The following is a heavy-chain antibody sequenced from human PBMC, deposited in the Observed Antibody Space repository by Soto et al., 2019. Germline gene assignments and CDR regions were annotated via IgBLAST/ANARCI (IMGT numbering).Heavy chain of an antibody. CDR1: GGSISSGDYY. V-gene: IGHV4-30-4*08. J-gene: IGHJ4*02. D-gene: IGHD2-21*02. Sequence: SETLSLTCTVSGGSISSGDYYWSWIRQHPGKGLEWIGYIYYSATTYYNPSLKSRVTISVDTSKNHFSLKLSSVTAADTAVYYCARGPCGGDCYPPDSWGQGTLVTVSS. CDR2: IYYSATT. CDR3: ARGPCGGDCYPPDS.